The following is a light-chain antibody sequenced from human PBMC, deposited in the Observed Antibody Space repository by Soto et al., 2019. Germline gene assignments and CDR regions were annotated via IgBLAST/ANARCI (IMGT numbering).Light chain of an antibody. CDR3: SSYTSSTTLYV. CDR2: DVS. J-gene: IGLJ1*01. V-gene: IGLV2-11*01. Sequence: QSVLTQPHSVSGSPGQSVTISCTGTSSDVGGYNYVSWYQHHPGKAPKLIIYDVSERPSGVPDRFSGSKSGNTGNTASLTISGLQAEDEADYYCSSYTSSTTLYVFGTGTKVTVL. CDR1: SSDVGGYNY.